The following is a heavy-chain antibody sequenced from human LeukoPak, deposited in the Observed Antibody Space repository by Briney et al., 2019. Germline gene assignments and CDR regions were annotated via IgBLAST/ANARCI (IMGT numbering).Heavy chain of an antibody. CDR3: AGGRGWLVDY. CDR2: IKQDGTEK. J-gene: IGHJ4*02. Sequence: GGSLRLSCAASGFTFSDYYMSWTRQAPGKGLEWVANIKQDGTEKLYVDSVKGRFTISRDNAKNSLYLQMNSLRAEDTAVYFCAGGRGWLVDYWGQGTRVTVSS. V-gene: IGHV3-7*01. CDR1: GFTFSDYY. D-gene: IGHD3-22*01.